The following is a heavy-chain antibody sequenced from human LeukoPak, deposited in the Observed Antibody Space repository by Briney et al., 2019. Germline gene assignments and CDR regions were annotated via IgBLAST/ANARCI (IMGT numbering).Heavy chain of an antibody. Sequence: GGSLRLSCEASGFSFSSYATSWVRQAPGKGLEWVAVISYDGSNKYYADSVKGRFTISRDNSKNTLYLQMNSLRAEDTAVYYCARDGMDVWGQGTTVTVSS. CDR1: GFSFSSYA. CDR3: ARDGMDV. CDR2: ISYDGSNK. J-gene: IGHJ6*02. V-gene: IGHV3-30*03.